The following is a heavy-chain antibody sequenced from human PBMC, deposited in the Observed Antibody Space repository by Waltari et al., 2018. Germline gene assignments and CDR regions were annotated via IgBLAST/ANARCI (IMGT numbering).Heavy chain of an antibody. CDR1: GGTFSSYA. V-gene: IGHV1-69*14. J-gene: IGHJ3*02. Sequence: QVQLVQSGAEVKKPGSSVKVSCKASGGTFSSYAISWVRRAPGKGLEWMGGINPIFGKANYGQKFKGRVTITSDKSTRTAYMELSSLRSEDTAVYYCARGEELLRKYAFDIWGQGTMVTVSS. CDR2: INPIFGKA. CDR3: ARGEELLRKYAFDI. D-gene: IGHD2-15*01.